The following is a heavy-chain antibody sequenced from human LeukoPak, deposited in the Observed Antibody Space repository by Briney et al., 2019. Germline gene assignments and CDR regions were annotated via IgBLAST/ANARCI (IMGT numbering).Heavy chain of an antibody. J-gene: IGHJ6*02. Sequence: GESLKISCKGSGYSFTTYWIGWVRQMPGKGLEWMGIIYPGDSDTRYSPSFQGQVTISADKSISTAYLQWSSLKASDTAMYYCARLSYYDSSADKPYYYYGMDVWGQGTTVTVSS. CDR1: GYSFTTYW. D-gene: IGHD3-22*01. CDR3: ARLSYYDSSADKPYYYYGMDV. CDR2: IYPGDSDT. V-gene: IGHV5-51*01.